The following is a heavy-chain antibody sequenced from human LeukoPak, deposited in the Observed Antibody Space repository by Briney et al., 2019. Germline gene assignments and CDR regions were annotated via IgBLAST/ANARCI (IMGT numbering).Heavy chain of an antibody. J-gene: IGHJ6*03. Sequence: ASVKVSCKASGYTFTSYGISWVRQAPGQGLEWMGWISAYNGNTNYAQKLQGRVTMTTDTSTSTAYMELRSLRSDDTAVYYCARDRSTLVGATNYYYYYMDVWGKGTTVTVSS. D-gene: IGHD1-26*01. CDR1: GYTFTSYG. CDR3: ARDRSTLVGATNYYYYYMDV. CDR2: ISAYNGNT. V-gene: IGHV1-18*01.